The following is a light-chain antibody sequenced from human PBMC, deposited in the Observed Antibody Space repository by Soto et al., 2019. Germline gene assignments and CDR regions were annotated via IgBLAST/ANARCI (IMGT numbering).Light chain of an antibody. CDR1: QSVSSN. V-gene: IGKV3-15*01. Sequence: EIVMTQSPATLSVSPGERATLSCRASQSVSSNLAWYQQKPGQAPRLLIYGASTRATGIPARFSGSGSGTEFTLTITRLQSEDFAVYYCQQYNNWWKFGQGTKV. J-gene: IGKJ1*01. CDR2: GAS. CDR3: QQYNNWWK.